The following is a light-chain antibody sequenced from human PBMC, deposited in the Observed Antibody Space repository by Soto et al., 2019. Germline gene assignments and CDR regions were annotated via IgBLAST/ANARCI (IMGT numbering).Light chain of an antibody. CDR2: DVS. J-gene: IGLJ2*01. Sequence: QSALTQPASVSGSPGQSITISCTGTSSDVGGYNYVSWYQQHPGKAPKLMIYDVSNRPSGVSNRFSGSKSGNTASLTISGLQDEDEADYYCSSYTSSSTLVVFGGGTTLTVL. V-gene: IGLV2-14*01. CDR1: SSDVGGYNY. CDR3: SSYTSSSTLVV.